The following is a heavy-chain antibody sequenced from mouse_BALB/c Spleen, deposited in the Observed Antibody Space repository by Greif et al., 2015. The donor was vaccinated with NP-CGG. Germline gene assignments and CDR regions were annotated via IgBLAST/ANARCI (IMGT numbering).Heavy chain of an antibody. D-gene: IGHD2-4*01. CDR2: INPGSGGT. J-gene: IGHJ3*01. CDR3: AREGDYGFAY. Sequence: VQLQQSGAELVRPGTSVKVSCKASGYGFTNYLMEWVKQRPGQGLEWIGVINPGSGGTNYNEKFKGKATLTADKSSSTAYMQLSSLTPDDSAVYFCAREGDYGFAYWGQGTLVTVSA. CDR1: GYGFTNYL. V-gene: IGHV1-54*01.